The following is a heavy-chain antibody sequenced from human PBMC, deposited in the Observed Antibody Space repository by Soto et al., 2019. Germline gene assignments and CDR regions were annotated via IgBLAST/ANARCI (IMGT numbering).Heavy chain of an antibody. CDR1: GGSISSSNW. CDR3: ARDVAGSSWYSVFDY. V-gene: IGHV4-4*02. D-gene: IGHD6-13*01. CDR2: IYHSGST. J-gene: IGHJ4*02. Sequence: PSETLSLTCAVSGGSISSSNWWSWVRQPPGKGLEWIGEIYHSGSTNYNPSLKSRVTISVDKSKNQFSLKLSSVTAADTAVYYCARDVAGSSWYSVFDYWGQGTLVTVSS.